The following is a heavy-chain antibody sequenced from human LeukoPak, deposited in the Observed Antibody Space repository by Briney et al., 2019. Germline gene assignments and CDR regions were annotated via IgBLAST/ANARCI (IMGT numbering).Heavy chain of an antibody. V-gene: IGHV4-34*01. CDR2: INHSGST. Sequence: PSETLSLTCAVYGGSFSGYYWSWIRQPPGKGLEWIGEINHSGSTNYNPSLKSRVTISVDTSKNQFSLKLSSVTAEDTAVYYCARRTGYYNYMDVWGKGTTVTVSS. CDR1: GGSFSGYY. D-gene: IGHD2-8*02. J-gene: IGHJ6*03. CDR3: ARRTGYYNYMDV.